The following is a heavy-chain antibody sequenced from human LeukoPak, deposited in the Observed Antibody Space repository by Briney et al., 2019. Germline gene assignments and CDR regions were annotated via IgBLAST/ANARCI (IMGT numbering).Heavy chain of an antibody. CDR3: AKEVYVFGSVSQIAL. CDR2: ISGSDGST. Sequence: GGSLRLSCAASGYTFSNYAMTWVRQAPGKGLEWVSAISGSDGSTYYSDSVTGRFSISRDNAKNTLYLQMTSLTTDDTAVYYCAKEVYVFGSVSQIALGGQGPLVTVSS. V-gene: IGHV3-23*01. J-gene: IGHJ4*02. D-gene: IGHD3-16*01. CDR1: GYTFSNYA.